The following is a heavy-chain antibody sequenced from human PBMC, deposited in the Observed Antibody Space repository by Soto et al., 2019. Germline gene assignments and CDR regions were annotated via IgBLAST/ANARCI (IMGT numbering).Heavy chain of an antibody. V-gene: IGHV3-21*06. J-gene: IGHJ4*02. CDR1: GFTFSSYT. CDR2: ISSGSEYI. CDR3: ARVYTYGYGFDY. Sequence: EVQVVESGGGLVKPGGSLRLSCVASGFTFSSYTMNWVRQAPGKGLEWVSSISSGSEYIYYADSLKGRFTSSRDNAKNSLYLQMNSLRAEDTAVYYCARVYTYGYGFDYWGQGTLVTVSS. D-gene: IGHD5-18*01.